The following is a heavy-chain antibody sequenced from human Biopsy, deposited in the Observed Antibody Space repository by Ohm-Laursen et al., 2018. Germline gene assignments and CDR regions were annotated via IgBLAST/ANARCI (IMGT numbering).Heavy chain of an antibody. J-gene: IGHJ2*01. CDR3: ARDRGYYSDRTVPGYFDL. CDR1: GASISSYY. Sequence: SDTLSLTCPVSGASISSYYWSWIRQPPGKGLQWIGYVYYTGSTDYNPSLQSRVTISVDTSKNHFSLRLRSVTPADTAIYYCARDRGYYSDRTVPGYFDLWGRGTLVTVSS. D-gene: IGHD3-22*01. V-gene: IGHV4-59*01. CDR2: VYYTGST.